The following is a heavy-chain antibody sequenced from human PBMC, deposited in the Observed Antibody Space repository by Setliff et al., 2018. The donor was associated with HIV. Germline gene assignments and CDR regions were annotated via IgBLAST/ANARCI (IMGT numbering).Heavy chain of an antibody. Sequence: LSQTLSLTCAVYGGAFTGRYWGWVRQPPGKGLEWIGEIDYTGNTNHNPSLKSRVSTSVDMSKEQFSLKLKSVTAADTAVYYCVRVSAFIMSPSFYYYGMDVWGQGTTVTVSS. V-gene: IGHV4-34*01. D-gene: IGHD3-10*01. CDR1: GGAFTGRY. J-gene: IGHJ6*02. CDR3: VRVSAFIMSPSFYYYGMDV. CDR2: IDYTGNT.